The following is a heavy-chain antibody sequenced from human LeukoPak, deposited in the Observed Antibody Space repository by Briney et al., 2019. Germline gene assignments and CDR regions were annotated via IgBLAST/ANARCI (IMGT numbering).Heavy chain of an antibody. D-gene: IGHD3-22*01. Sequence: GGSLRLSCAASGFTVSSNFMSWVRQAPGKGLEWVSVVYGGGTTYYADSVKGRFTISRDNSKNALYLQMYSLRVEDTAVYYCARIDSSGFYPAYWGQGTLVTVSS. J-gene: IGHJ4*02. CDR1: GFTVSSNF. CDR3: ARIDSSGFYPAY. V-gene: IGHV3-53*01. CDR2: VYGGGTT.